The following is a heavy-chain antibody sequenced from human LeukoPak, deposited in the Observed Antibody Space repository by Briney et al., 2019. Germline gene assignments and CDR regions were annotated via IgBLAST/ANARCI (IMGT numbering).Heavy chain of an antibody. D-gene: IGHD6-19*01. V-gene: IGHV3-30-3*01. Sequence: GGSLRLSCAASGFTFSSYAMHWVRQAPGKGLEWVAVISYDGSNKYYADSVKGRFTISRDNSKNTLYLQMNSLRAEDTAVYYCAKASSGWYNFDFWGQGTPVTVSS. CDR3: AKASSGWYNFDF. CDR2: ISYDGSNK. J-gene: IGHJ4*02. CDR1: GFTFSSYA.